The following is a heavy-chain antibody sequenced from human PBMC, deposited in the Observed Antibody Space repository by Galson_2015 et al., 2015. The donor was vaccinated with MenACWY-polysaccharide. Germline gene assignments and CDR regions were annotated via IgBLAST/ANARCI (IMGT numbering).Heavy chain of an antibody. CDR1: GFTFNTYS. J-gene: IGHJ6*03. CDR3: ARDKGQEAPMDV. V-gene: IGHV3-21*01. Sequence: SLRLSCAASGFTFNTYSMIWVRQAPGQGLQWVSAISGSSAYIFYADSVKGRFTISRDNAKNSLYLQMNSLRVEDTAVYYCARDKGQEAPMDVWGKGTTVIVSS. CDR2: ISGSSAYI.